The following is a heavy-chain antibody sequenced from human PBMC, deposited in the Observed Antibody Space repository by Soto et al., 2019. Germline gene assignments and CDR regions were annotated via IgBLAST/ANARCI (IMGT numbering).Heavy chain of an antibody. CDR2: IFPGDSSS. J-gene: IGHJ4*02. CDR1: GYSFTSYW. V-gene: IGHV5-51*01. D-gene: IGHD3-9*01. CDR3: TGLATYYDILSGYYFDY. Sequence: PGESLKISCKGSGYSFTSYWIAWVRQMPGKGLEWMGIIFPGDSSSRYSPSFQGQVTISADKSISTAYLQWSSLKASDTAMYYCTGLATYYDILSGYYFDYWGQGTLVTVSS.